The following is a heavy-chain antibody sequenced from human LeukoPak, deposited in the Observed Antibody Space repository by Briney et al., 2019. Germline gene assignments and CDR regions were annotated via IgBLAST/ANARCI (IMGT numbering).Heavy chain of an antibody. V-gene: IGHV3-53*01. Sequence: GGCLRLSCAASGFTVITNDMTWVRQAPGKGLEWVSVLYSDGNTKYADSVQGRFTISRDNSKNTLYLEMNSLSPDDTAVYYCARGVEPLASNTLAYWGQGTLVTVSS. D-gene: IGHD1-14*01. CDR2: LYSDGNT. J-gene: IGHJ4*02. CDR3: ARGVEPLASNTLAY. CDR1: GFTVITND.